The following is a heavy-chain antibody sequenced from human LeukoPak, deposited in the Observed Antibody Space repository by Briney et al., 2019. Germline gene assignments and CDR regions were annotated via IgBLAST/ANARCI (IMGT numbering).Heavy chain of an antibody. Sequence: GESLKISCKGSGYTFTNYWISWVRQMPGKGLQWMGIIYPGDSDTKYSPSFQGQVTISADKSITTAYLQWSSLKASDTAMYYCARGPYGGNSGGSFDYWGQGTLVTVSS. CDR3: ARGPYGGNSGGSFDY. V-gene: IGHV5-51*01. CDR2: IYPGDSDT. D-gene: IGHD4-23*01. J-gene: IGHJ4*02. CDR1: GYTFTNYW.